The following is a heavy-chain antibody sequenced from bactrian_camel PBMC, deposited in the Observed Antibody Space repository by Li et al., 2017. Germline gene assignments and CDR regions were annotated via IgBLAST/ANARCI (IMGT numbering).Heavy chain of an antibody. Sequence: HVQLVESGGGLVQPGGSLRLSCVASGFTFSSYWIYWVRQAPGKGLEWVSTINSGGGTTFYADSVKGRFTISRDNAKNTVYLQMNSLKSKDTALFYCVTDSRTVAPLGWGQGTQVTVS. D-gene: IGHD6*01. V-gene: IGHV3S1*01. CDR3: VTDSRTVAPLG. CDR2: INSGGGTT. CDR1: GFTFSSYW. J-gene: IGHJ4*01.